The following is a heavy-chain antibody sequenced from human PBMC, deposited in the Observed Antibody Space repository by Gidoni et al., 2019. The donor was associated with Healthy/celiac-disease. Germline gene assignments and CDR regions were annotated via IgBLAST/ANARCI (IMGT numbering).Heavy chain of an antibody. D-gene: IGHD6-13*01. V-gene: IGHV1-69*09. CDR2: IIPILGIA. J-gene: IGHJ3*02. CDR3: ARDYAFEAAAGKWGAFDI. Sequence: VQLVQSGAEAKKPGSSVKVSFKASGGTFSSHATSGVRQAPGQGLEWTGRIIPILGIANYAQEFQGRVTITADKSTSTAYMELSSLRSEDTAVYYCARDYAFEAAAGKWGAFDIWGQGTMVTVFS. CDR1: GGTFSSHA.